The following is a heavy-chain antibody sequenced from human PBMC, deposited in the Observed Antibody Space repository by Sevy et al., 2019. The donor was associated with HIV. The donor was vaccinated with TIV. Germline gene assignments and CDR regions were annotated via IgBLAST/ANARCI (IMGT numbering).Heavy chain of an antibody. J-gene: IGHJ6*02. V-gene: IGHV4-61*01. CDR1: GASVSSANDY. D-gene: IGHD3-9*01. CDR3: ARAQYYDILTGLYAMDV. CDR2: VFYVGNT. Sequence: SETLSLTCSVSGASVSSANDYWSWIRQPPGKGLEWIGYVFYVGNTNYNPSLKSRATISLDTSKKQFSLKLTSVTAADTAMYYCARAQYYDILTGLYAMDVSGQGTTVTVSS.